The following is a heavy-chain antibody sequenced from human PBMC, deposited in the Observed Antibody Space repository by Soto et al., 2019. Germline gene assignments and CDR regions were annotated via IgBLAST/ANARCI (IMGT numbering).Heavy chain of an antibody. D-gene: IGHD5-12*01. CDR2: TYYRSKWYT. J-gene: IGHJ5*02. V-gene: IGHV6-1*01. Sequence: SQTLSLTCAISGGSVSSNSAAWNWIRQSPSRGLEWLGRTYYRSKWYTDYALSVEGRITINPDTSKNQFSLQLNSVTPEDTAVYYCARMEWQRVKGWIDPWGQGTVVTVSS. CDR1: GGSVSSNSAA. CDR3: ARMEWQRVKGWIDP.